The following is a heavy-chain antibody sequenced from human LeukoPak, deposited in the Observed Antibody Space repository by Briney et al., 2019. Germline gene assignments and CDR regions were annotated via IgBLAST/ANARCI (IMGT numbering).Heavy chain of an antibody. CDR1: GFLFNSYS. J-gene: IGHJ4*02. CDR2: ISSSSSYI. D-gene: IGHD3-22*01. CDR3: ARDQYYYDSSGYGN. V-gene: IGHV3-21*01. Sequence: GGPQRLSCAACGFLFNSYSMHGLRQAPGGGVEWVTSISSSSSYIYYADSVEGGFNISRDTAKNSLYLQMNSLRAEHTPVYYCARDQYYYDSSGYGNWGQGTLVTVSS.